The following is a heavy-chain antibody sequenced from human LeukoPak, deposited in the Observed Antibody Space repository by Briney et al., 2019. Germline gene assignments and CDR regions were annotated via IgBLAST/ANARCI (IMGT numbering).Heavy chain of an antibody. Sequence: SGTLSLTCTVSGGSISSYYWSWIRQPPGKGLEWIGYIYYSGSTYYNPSLKSRVTISVDTSKNQFSLKLSSVTAADTAVYYCARSRRNTYYYGSGSYYKDYWGQGTPVTVSS. D-gene: IGHD3-10*01. CDR1: GGSISSYY. CDR3: ARSRRNTYYYGSGSYYKDY. CDR2: IYYSGST. V-gene: IGHV4-59*12. J-gene: IGHJ4*02.